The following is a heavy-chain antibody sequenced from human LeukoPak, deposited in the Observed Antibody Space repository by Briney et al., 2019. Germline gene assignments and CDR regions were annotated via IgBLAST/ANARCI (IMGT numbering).Heavy chain of an antibody. V-gene: IGHV3-30*03. CDR2: ISYDGSNK. CDR1: GFTFSSYG. D-gene: IGHD3-3*01. Sequence: GGSLRLSCAASGFTFSSYGIHWVRQAPGKGLEWVALISYDGSNKYYADSVKGRFTISRDNSKNTLYLQMNSLRAEDTAVYYCARALGPYEEYFQHWGQGTLVTVSS. CDR3: ARALGPYEEYFQH. J-gene: IGHJ1*01.